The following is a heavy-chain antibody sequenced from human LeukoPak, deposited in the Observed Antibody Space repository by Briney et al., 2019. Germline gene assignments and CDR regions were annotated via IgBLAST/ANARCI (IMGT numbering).Heavy chain of an antibody. CDR3: TKDRVWNSFDS. CDR2: INTDGSST. D-gene: IGHD1-1*01. J-gene: IGHJ4*02. V-gene: IGHV3-74*01. Sequence: GGSLRLSCATSGFPFSSYGMHWVRQAPGKGLVWVSRINTDGSSTTYADSVKGRFTISRDNAKNTLYLQMNSLKNEDTAVYYCTKDRVWNSFDSWGQGTLVTVSS. CDR1: GFPFSSYG.